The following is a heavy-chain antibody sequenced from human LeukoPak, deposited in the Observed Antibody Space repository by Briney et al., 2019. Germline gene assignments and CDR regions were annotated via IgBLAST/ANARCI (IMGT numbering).Heavy chain of an antibody. CDR1: GCPSSSYY. CDR2: IYYSGST. J-gene: IGHJ4*02. D-gene: IGHD5-24*01. V-gene: IGHV4-59*01. CDR3: ARVRGWLSQNYFDY. Sequence: SETLSLTCTVSGCPSSSYYWSWIRQPPGKGLEWIGYIYYSGSTNYNPSLKSRVTISVDTSKNQFSLKLSSVTAADTAVYYCARVRGWLSQNYFDYWGQGTLVTVSS.